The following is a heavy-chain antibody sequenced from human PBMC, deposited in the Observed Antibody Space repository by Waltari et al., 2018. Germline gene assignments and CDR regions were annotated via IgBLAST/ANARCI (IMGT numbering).Heavy chain of an antibody. CDR2: IGANGDYI. Sequence: EVQLVESGGGLVTPGGSLRLPCAASGFNFTSSTMNWVRQAPGKGLEWVSSIGANGDYIYYADSVKGRFTTSRDNARNSLYLQMTSLRAEDTAVYFCASHFEDYYYYMDVWGKGTTVTVSS. J-gene: IGHJ6*03. CDR1: GFNFTSST. V-gene: IGHV3-21*01. CDR3: ASHFEDYYYYMDV.